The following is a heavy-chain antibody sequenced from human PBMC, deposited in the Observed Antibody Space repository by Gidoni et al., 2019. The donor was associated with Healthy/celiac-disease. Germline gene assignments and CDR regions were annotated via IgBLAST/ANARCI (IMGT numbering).Heavy chain of an antibody. CDR2: ISGSGGST. CDR1: GFPFSSYA. D-gene: IGHD3-22*01. J-gene: IGHJ4*02. V-gene: IGHV3-23*01. CDR3: AKVGGYYDSSAMGYFDY. Sequence: EVQLLESGGGLVQPGGSLRLSCAAPGFPFSSYAMSWVRQGPGKGLEWVSAISGSGGSTDYADSVKGRFTISRDNSKNTLYLQMNSLRAEDTAVYYCAKVGGYYDSSAMGYFDYWGQGTLVTVSS.